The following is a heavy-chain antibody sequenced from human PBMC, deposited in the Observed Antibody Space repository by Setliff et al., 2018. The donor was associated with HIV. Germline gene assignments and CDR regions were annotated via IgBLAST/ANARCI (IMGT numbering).Heavy chain of an antibody. CDR2: ISYDGSKK. D-gene: IGHD3-16*02. V-gene: IGHV3-30*04. CDR1: GFIFSSYA. Sequence: GGSLRLSCAASGFIFSSYAMDWVRQAPGKGLEWVAVISYDGSKKYYADSVKGRFTISRDNSKNTLYLQMNSLRAEDTAVYYCARACYDSVWGSHRYRFYYFDYWGQGSLVTVSS. J-gene: IGHJ4*02. CDR3: ARACYDSVWGSHRYRFYYFDY.